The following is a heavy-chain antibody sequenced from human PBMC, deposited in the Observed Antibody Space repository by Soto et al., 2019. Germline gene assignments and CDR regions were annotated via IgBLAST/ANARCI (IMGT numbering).Heavy chain of an antibody. V-gene: IGHV3-23*01. CDR1: GFTFCRFA. CDR2: ISGRGGST. D-gene: IGHD3-3*01. Sequence: GGSLRPSFAASGFTFCRFAIIFVRQAAGKGLEWVSAISGRGGSTYYADSVKGRFTISRDNSKNTLYLQMNSLRAEDTAVYYCAKLRFGDLDYFFDFWGQGTLVTVSS. J-gene: IGHJ4*02. CDR3: AKLRFGDLDYFFDF.